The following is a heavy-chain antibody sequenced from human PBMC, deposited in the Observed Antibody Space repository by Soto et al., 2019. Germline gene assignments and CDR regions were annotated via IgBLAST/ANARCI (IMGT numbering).Heavy chain of an antibody. J-gene: IGHJ6*02. D-gene: IGHD3-10*01. CDR3: ATPSCSPYYFYGPVD. Sequence: GGSLRLSCAASGFTFSAYAMHWVRQAPGKGLEWVALISYDGSNDYYAESVMGRLTIFRDNFKNTLYLQINSLRRVDTAVYYCATPSCSPYYFYGPVDWGPGTTVTVFS. V-gene: IGHV3-30*04. CDR1: GFTFSAYA. CDR2: ISYDGSND.